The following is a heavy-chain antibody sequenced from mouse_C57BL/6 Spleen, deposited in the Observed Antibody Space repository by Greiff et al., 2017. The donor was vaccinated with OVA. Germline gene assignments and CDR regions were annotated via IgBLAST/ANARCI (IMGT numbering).Heavy chain of an antibody. V-gene: IGHV1-50*01. CDR2: IDPSDSYT. CDR3: ARKRNTLGIYAIDY. Sequence: QVQLQQSGAELVKPGASVKLSCKASGYTFTSYWMQWVKQRPGQGLEWIGEIDPSDSYTNYNQKFKGKATLTVDTSSSTAYMQLSSLTSEDSAVYYRARKRNTLGIYAIDYWGQETSVTVSS. J-gene: IGHJ4*01. CDR1: GYTFTSYW. D-gene: IGHD4-1*01.